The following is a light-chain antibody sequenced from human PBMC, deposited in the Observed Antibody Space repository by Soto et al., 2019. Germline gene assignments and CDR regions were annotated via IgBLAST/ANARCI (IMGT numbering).Light chain of an antibody. J-gene: IGKJ2*01. CDR1: QDVRSD. CDR3: LQHDSFPYT. CDR2: AAS. V-gene: IGKV1-17*01. Sequence: DLPMTQSPSSLSASVGHTVTITCRASQDVRSDLGWYQHKPGKAPKRLIYAASRLQGGVPSRFSRSGSGTEFTLTIGSLQPEDSATYYCLQHDSFPYTFGQGTRLEI.